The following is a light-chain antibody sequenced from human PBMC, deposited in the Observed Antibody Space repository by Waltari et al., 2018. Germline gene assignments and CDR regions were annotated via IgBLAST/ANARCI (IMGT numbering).Light chain of an antibody. V-gene: IGLV1-51*01. CDR1: ASDIGNND. CDR3: GTWSSSLNVVL. J-gene: IGLJ2*01. CDR2: DDS. Sequence: QSVLTQPPSVSAAPGQMVPISCSGSASDIGNNDVSWYQHLPGTAPKLIIYDDSNRPSGIPDRFSGPRSGTSGTLDIIGLQMGDEGDYYCGTWSSSLNVVLFGGGTKLTVL.